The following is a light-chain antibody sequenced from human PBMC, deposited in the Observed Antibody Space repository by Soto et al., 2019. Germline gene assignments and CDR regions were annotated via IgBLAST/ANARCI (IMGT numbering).Light chain of an antibody. CDR2: DAS. Sequence: EIVLTQSPGTLSLSPGERATLSCRASQSVSRNYLAWYQQKXGQAPRLLFYDASTRATGIADRFSGGGSGTDFTLTISRLEPEDFAVYYCQQYGSSSITFGQGTRLEIK. J-gene: IGKJ5*01. CDR1: QSVSRNY. CDR3: QQYGSSSIT. V-gene: IGKV3-20*01.